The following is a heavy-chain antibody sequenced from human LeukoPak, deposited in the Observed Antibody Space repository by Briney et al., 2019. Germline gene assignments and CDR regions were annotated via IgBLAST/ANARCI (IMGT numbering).Heavy chain of an antibody. J-gene: IGHJ3*01. Sequence: SETLSLTCTVSGDSVNDYYWNWIRQPPGKGLEWIGYIYYSGSTDYNPSLKSRVTMSVDTSNNQFSLKLNAVTAADTAVYFCARGGARGSSAFDVWGQGTMVIVS. CDR2: IYYSGST. D-gene: IGHD3-10*01. CDR3: ARGGARGSSAFDV. CDR1: GDSVNDYY. V-gene: IGHV4-59*02.